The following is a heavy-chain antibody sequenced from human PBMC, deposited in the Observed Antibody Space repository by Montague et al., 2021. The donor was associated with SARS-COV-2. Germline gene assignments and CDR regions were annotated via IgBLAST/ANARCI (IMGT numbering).Heavy chain of an antibody. D-gene: IGHD2-15*01. CDR3: ARDYSHCSGGSCVFDY. V-gene: IGHV4-4*07. CDR1: GGSISNYY. J-gene: IGHJ4*02. CDR2: IYSSGST. Sequence: SETLSLTSTVSGGSISNYYWSWIRQPAGKGLEWIGRIYSSGSTNXNPSLKSRISMSVDTSKNQFSLKLSSVTAADTAIYYCARDYSHCSGGSCVFDYWGQGTLVTVSS.